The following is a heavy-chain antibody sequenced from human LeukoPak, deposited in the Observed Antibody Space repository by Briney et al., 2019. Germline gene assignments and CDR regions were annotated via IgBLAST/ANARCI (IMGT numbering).Heavy chain of an antibody. J-gene: IGHJ6*02. CDR2: ISAYNGNT. V-gene: IGHV1-18*01. Sequence: GASVKVSCKASGYTFTSYGISWVRQAPGQGLEWMGWISAYNGNTNYAQKLQGRVTMTTDTSTSTAYMELRSLRPDDTAVYYCARNTYYYGMDVWGQGTTVTVSS. CDR1: GYTFTSYG. CDR3: ARNTYYYGMDV.